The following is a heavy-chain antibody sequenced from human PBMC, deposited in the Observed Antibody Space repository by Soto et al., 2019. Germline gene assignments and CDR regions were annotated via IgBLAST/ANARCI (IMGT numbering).Heavy chain of an antibody. D-gene: IGHD1-20*01. V-gene: IGHV4-34*01. J-gene: IGHJ4*02. CDR3: ARITPGY. CDR1: GGSFSGYY. Sequence: SETLSLTCAVYGGSFSGYYWSWIRQPPGKGLEWIGEINHSGSTNYNPSLKSRVTISVDTSKNQFSLKLSSVTAADTAVYYCARITPGYWGQGTLVTVSS. CDR2: INHSGST.